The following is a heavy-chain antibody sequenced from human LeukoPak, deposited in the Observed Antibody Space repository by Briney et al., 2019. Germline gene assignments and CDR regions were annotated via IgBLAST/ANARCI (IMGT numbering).Heavy chain of an antibody. V-gene: IGHV3-30*03. CDR1: GFTFSSYG. J-gene: IGHJ1*01. Sequence: PGRSLRLSCAASGFTFSSYGMHWVRQAPGKGLEWVAVISYDGSNKYYADSMKGRFTISRDNSKNTLYLQMNSLRAEDTAVYYCARPMTTVTTSVYLQHWGQGTLVTVSS. CDR3: ARPMTTVTTSVYLQH. D-gene: IGHD4-17*01. CDR2: ISYDGSNK.